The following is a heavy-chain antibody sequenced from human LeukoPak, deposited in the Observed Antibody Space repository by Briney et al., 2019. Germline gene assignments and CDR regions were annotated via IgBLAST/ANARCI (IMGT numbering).Heavy chain of an antibody. D-gene: IGHD2-2*01. V-gene: IGHV3-30*18. CDR2: ISYDGSDA. J-gene: IGHJ6*02. CDR3: AKERYCSSTSCYENYSYYGMDV. CDR1: GFTFSTYG. Sequence: GGSLRLSCAASGFTFSTYGIHWVRQAPGKGLEWVALISYDGSDAYYADSVKGRFTISRDNSKNTPYLQVNSLRSEDTAVYYCAKERYCSSTSCYENYSYYGMDVWGQGTTVTVSS.